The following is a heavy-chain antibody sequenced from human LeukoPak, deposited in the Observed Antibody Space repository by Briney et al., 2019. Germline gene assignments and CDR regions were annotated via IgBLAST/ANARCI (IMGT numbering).Heavy chain of an antibody. CDR1: GGSISSYY. Sequence: SETLSLTCTVSGGSISSYYWSWLRQPPGKGLEWIGEINHSGSTNYNPSLKSRVTISVDTSKNQFSLKLSSVTAADTAVYYCARPDCSSTSCPFDYWGQGTLVTVSS. CDR2: INHSGST. CDR3: ARPDCSSTSCPFDY. D-gene: IGHD2-2*01. V-gene: IGHV4-34*01. J-gene: IGHJ4*02.